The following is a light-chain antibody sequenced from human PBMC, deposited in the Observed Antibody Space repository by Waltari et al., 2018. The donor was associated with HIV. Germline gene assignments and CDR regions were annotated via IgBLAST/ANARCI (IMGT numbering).Light chain of an antibody. CDR2: AAS. CDR3: QQYSNRPPRT. Sequence: DIQMTQSPSSLSASVGDRVTITCRASQNIRSNLNWYQQKPGKAPNLLIYAASSLQNGVPSRFSGSGSGTDFTLTISSLQSEDFAVYYCQQYSNRPPRTFGQGTKVEVK. J-gene: IGKJ1*01. CDR1: QNIRSN. V-gene: IGKV1-39*01.